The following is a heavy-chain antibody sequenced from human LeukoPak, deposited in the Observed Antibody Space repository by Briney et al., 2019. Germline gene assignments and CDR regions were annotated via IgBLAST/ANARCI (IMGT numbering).Heavy chain of an antibody. CDR3: AKSSAPLRGSTGPDY. V-gene: IGHV3-9*01. Sequence: GGSLRLSCAASGFTFDDYAMHWVRQAPGKGLEWVSGISWNSGSIGYADSVKGRFTISRDNAKNSLYLQMNSLRAEDTALYYCAKSSAPLRGSTGPDYWGQGTLVNVSS. CDR1: GFTFDDYA. J-gene: IGHJ4*02. D-gene: IGHD1-14*01. CDR2: ISWNSGSI.